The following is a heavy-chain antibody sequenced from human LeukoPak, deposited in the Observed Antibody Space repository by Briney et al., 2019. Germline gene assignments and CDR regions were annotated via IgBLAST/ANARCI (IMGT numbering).Heavy chain of an antibody. CDR1: GYTFTSYG. CDR2: ISAYNGNT. V-gene: IGHV1-18*01. CDR3: AGDIVATITPRYYYYGMDV. J-gene: IGHJ6*02. D-gene: IGHD5-12*01. Sequence: ASVKVSCKASGYTFTSYGISWVRQAPGQGLEWMGWISAYNGNTNYAQKLQGRVTMTTDTSTSTAYMELRSLRSDDTAVYYCAGDIVATITPRYYYYGMDVWGQGTTVTVS.